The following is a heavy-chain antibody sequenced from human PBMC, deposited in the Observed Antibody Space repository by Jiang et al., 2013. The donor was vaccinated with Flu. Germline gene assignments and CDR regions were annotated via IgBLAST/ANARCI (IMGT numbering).Heavy chain of an antibody. V-gene: IGHV1-69*06. D-gene: IGHD5-18*01. CDR2: INPFFGTT. Sequence: KPGSSVKVVLQGFWRHLQQLCYQLGATGPWTGLEWMGGINPFFGTTDYAQKFQGRVTIIADKSTSTAYMDLSSLRSEDTAVYYCARSSWGYNYGPFEYWGQGTLVTVSS. J-gene: IGHJ4*02. CDR1: RHLQQLC. CDR3: ARSSWGYNYGPFEY.